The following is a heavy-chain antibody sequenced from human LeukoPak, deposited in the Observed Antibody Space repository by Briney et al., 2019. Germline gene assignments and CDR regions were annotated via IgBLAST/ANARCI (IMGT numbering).Heavy chain of an antibody. V-gene: IGHV3-21*01. Sequence: GGSLRLSCAASGFTFSSYNMNWVRQAPGKGLEWVSSIDSSSTYIYYADSVKGRFTISRDNAKNSLYLQMNSLRAEDTAVYYCAKAHPGLDYWGQGTLVTVSS. CDR2: IDSSSTYI. J-gene: IGHJ4*02. CDR1: GFTFSSYN. CDR3: AKAHPGLDY.